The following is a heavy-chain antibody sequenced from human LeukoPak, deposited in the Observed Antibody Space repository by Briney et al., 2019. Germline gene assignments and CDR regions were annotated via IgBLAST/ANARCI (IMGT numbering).Heavy chain of an antibody. Sequence: SDTLSLTCAVSGGSISSGCYSWSWNRPPPGKGLEGMGYIYYSGSTYYNPSLKSRVTISVDTSKNQFSLKLSSVTAADTAVYYCARGKGPLVRGVIITALNWFDLWGQGTLVTVSS. CDR1: GGSISSGCYS. CDR3: ARGKGPLVRGVIITALNWFDL. CDR2: IYYSGST. D-gene: IGHD3-10*02. J-gene: IGHJ5*02. V-gene: IGHV4-30-4*07.